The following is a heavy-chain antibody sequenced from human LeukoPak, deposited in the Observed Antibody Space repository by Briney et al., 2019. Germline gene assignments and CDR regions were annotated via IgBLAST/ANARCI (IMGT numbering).Heavy chain of an antibody. V-gene: IGHV1-69*04. CDR2: IIPILGIA. CDR1: GGTFSSYA. D-gene: IGHD2-2*01. CDR3: ARAVIVVVPAAMVDYYYYGMDV. Sequence: SVKVSCKTSGGTFSSYAISWVRQAPGQGLEWMGRIIPILGIANYAQKFQGRVTITADKSTSTAYMELSSLGSEDTAVYYCARAVIVVVPAAMVDYYYYGMDVWGQGTTVTVSS. J-gene: IGHJ6*02.